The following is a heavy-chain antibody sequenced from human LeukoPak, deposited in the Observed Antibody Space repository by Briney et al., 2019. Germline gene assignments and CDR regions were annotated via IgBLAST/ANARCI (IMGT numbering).Heavy chain of an antibody. CDR3: ARGPVPAAKVSWFDP. J-gene: IGHJ5*02. D-gene: IGHD2-2*01. CDR2: INHSGST. CDR1: GGSFSGYY. V-gene: IGHV4-34*01. Sequence: SGTLSLTCAVYGGSFSGYYWSWIRQPPGKGLEWIGEINHSGSTNYNPSLKSRVTISVDTSKNQFSLKLSSVTAADTAVYYCARGPVPAAKVSWFDPWGQGTLVTVSS.